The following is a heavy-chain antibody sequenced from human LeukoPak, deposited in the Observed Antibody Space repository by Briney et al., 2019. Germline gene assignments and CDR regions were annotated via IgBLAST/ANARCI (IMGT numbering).Heavy chain of an antibody. Sequence: GRSLRLSCAASGYTFSAYWMHWVRQAPGKGLVWVSRINKDGSTVTYTDSVKGRFTISRDNAQNTLSLEMKSLRVDDTAVYYCVRGGPSGSGDYWGQGTLVTVSA. J-gene: IGHJ4*02. CDR1: GYTFSAYW. CDR3: VRGGPSGSGDY. CDR2: INKDGSTV. V-gene: IGHV3-74*01. D-gene: IGHD3-10*01.